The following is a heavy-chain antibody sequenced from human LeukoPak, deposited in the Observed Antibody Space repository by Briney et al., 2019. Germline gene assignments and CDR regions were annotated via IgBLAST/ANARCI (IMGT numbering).Heavy chain of an antibody. CDR2: INHSGST. CDR3: ARAPGGDFWSGSQYFFDY. Sequence: PSETLSLTCAVYGGSFSGYYWSWIRQPPGKGLEWIGEINHSGSTNYNPSLKSRVTISVDTSKNQFSLKLSSVTAADTALYYRARAPGGDFWSGSQYFFDYWGQGTLVTVSS. J-gene: IGHJ4*02. D-gene: IGHD3-3*01. V-gene: IGHV4-34*01. CDR1: GGSFSGYY.